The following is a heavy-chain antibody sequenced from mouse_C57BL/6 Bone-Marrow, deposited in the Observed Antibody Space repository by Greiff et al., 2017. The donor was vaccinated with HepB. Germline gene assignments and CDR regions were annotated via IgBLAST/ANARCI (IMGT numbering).Heavy chain of an antibody. CDR1: GYTFTSYG. Sequence: VQLQQSGAELARPGASVKLSCTASGYTFTSYGISWVKQRTGQGLEWIGEIYPRSGNTYYNEKFKGKATLTADKSSSTAYMELRSLTSEDSAVYFCARERGYYYGSRPWFAYWGQGTLVTVSA. CDR2: IYPRSGNT. J-gene: IGHJ3*01. D-gene: IGHD1-1*01. V-gene: IGHV1-81*01. CDR3: ARERGYYYGSRPWFAY.